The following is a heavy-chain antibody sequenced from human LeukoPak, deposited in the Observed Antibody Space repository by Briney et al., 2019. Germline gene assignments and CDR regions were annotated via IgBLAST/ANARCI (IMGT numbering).Heavy chain of an antibody. CDR1: EFTFSSYE. J-gene: IGHJ4*02. V-gene: IGHV3-23*01. CDR3: AKAVGYYGSGSQLDY. CDR2: ISGSGGST. D-gene: IGHD3-10*01. Sequence: GGSLRLSCAASEFTFSSYEMNWVRQAPGKGLEWVSAISGSGGSTYYADSVKGRFTISRDNSKNTLYLQMNSLRAEDTAVYYCAKAVGYYGSGSQLDYWGQGTLVTVSS.